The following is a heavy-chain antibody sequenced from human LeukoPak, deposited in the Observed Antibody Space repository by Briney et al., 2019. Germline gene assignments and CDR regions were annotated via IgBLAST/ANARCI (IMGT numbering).Heavy chain of an antibody. CDR2: INHSGST. Sequence: SETLSLTCAVFGGSFSGYYCIWIRQPPGKGLEWIGEINHSGSTNYNPSLRSRVTISVDTSKNQFSLKLSSVTAADTAVYYCARHPLLNWFDPWGQGTLVTVSS. CDR3: ARHPLLNWFDP. J-gene: IGHJ5*02. CDR1: GGSFSGYY. V-gene: IGHV4-34*01.